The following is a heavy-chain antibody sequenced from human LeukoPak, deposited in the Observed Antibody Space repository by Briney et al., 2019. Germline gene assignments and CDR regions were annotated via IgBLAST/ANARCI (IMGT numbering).Heavy chain of an antibody. Sequence: ASVKVSCKASGYTFTGYYMHWVRQAPGQGLEWMGWINPNSGGTNYAQKFQGRVTTTRDTSISTAYMELSRLRSDDTAVYYCARGELTTVTYHDAFDIWGQGTMVTVSS. CDR3: ARGELTTVTYHDAFDI. CDR2: INPNSGGT. D-gene: IGHD4-17*01. J-gene: IGHJ3*02. V-gene: IGHV1-2*02. CDR1: GYTFTGYY.